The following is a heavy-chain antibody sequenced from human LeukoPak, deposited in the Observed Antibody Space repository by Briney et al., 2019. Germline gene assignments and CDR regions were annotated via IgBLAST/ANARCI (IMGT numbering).Heavy chain of an antibody. V-gene: IGHV3-23*01. Sequence: GGSLGLSCAASGFIFRSYTMSWVRQAPGKGLQWVATISGNGDATYYADSVKGRFTISRDNSESTLHLQMNSLRAEDTAVYYCAKEEGYYYDSGGYYVEYFQHWGQGTLVTVSS. J-gene: IGHJ1*01. CDR1: GFIFRSYT. CDR2: ISGNGDAT. D-gene: IGHD3-22*01. CDR3: AKEEGYYYDSGGYYVEYFQH.